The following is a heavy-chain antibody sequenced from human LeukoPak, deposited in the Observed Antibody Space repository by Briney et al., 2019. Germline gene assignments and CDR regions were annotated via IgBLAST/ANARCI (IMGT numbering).Heavy chain of an antibody. CDR2: VSYDGSNK. CDR3: ARDWNYYGSGSYYYY. D-gene: IGHD3-10*01. J-gene: IGHJ4*02. Sequence: PGGSLRLSCAASGFTFSTYGMHWVRQAPGKGLEWVAVVSYDGSNKYYADSVKGRFTISRGNSKNTLYLQMNSLRAEDTAVYYCARDWNYYGSGSYYYYWGQGTLVTVSS. CDR1: GFTFSTYG. V-gene: IGHV3-30*19.